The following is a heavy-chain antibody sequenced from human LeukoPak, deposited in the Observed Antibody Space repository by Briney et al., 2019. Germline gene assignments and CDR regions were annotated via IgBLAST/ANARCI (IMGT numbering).Heavy chain of an antibody. CDR3: ARTPHQDYGAQGKYYGMDV. CDR1: GFTVSSNY. CDR2: IYSGGST. Sequence: GGSLRLSCAASGFTVSSNYMSWVRQAPGKGLEWVSVIYSGGSTYYADSVKGRFTISRDNSKNTLYLQMNSLRAEDTAVYYCARTPHQDYGAQGKYYGMDVWGQGTTVTVSS. J-gene: IGHJ6*02. D-gene: IGHD4-17*01. V-gene: IGHV3-66*01.